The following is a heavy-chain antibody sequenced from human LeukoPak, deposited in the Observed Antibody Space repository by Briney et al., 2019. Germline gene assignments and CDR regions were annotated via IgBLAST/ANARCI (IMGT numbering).Heavy chain of an antibody. CDR2: IRYDGSNK. CDR1: GFTFSSYG. D-gene: IGHD3-3*01. J-gene: IGHJ3*02. V-gene: IGHV3-30*02. CDR3: AKSFWPPGKAAFDI. Sequence: GGSLRLSCAASGFTFSSYGMHWVRQAPGKGLDWVAFIRYDGSNKYYADSVKGRFTISRDNSKNTLYLQMNSLRAEDTAVYYCAKSFWPPGKAAFDIWGQGTMVTVSS.